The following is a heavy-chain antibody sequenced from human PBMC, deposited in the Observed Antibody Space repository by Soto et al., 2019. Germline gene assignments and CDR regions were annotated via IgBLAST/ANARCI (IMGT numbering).Heavy chain of an antibody. CDR1: GFTFGSYA. J-gene: IGHJ4*02. D-gene: IGHD3-22*01. Sequence: PGGSLRLSCAASGFTFGSYAMHWVRQAPGKGLEWVAVISYNGSNKYYADSVKGRFTISRDNSKNTLYLQMNSLRAEDTAVYYCARAFDYYDSSGYYPPTDYFDYWGQGTLVTVSS. CDR2: ISYNGSNK. CDR3: ARAFDYYDSSGYYPPTDYFDY. V-gene: IGHV3-30-3*01.